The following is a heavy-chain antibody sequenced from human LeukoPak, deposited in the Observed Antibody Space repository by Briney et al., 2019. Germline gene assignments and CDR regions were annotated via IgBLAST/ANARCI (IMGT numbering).Heavy chain of an antibody. J-gene: IGHJ3*02. CDR2: ISSSGSTI. CDR1: GFTFSSYE. D-gene: IGHD3-16*01. CDR3: AKDLDEGSQWFGGLGAFDI. V-gene: IGHV3-48*03. Sequence: GGSLRLSCAASGFTFSSYEMNWVRQAPGKGLEWVSYISSSGSTIYYAGSVKGRFTISRDNAKNSLYLQMNSLRAEDTAVYYCAKDLDEGSQWFGGLGAFDIWGQGTMVTVSS.